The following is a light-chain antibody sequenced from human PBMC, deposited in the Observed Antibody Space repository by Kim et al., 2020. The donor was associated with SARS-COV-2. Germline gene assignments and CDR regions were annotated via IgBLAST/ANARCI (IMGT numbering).Light chain of an antibody. J-gene: IGKJ2*01. CDR3: QQRGNWPPGYT. CDR1: QSVGTY. Sequence: EIVLTQSPATLSLSPGERVTLSCRASQSVGTYLAWYQQKPGQTPRLLIYDASNRATGIPARFSGSGSGTDFTLTISSLEPEDFAVYYCQQRGNWPPGYTFGQGTKLEI. CDR2: DAS. V-gene: IGKV3-11*01.